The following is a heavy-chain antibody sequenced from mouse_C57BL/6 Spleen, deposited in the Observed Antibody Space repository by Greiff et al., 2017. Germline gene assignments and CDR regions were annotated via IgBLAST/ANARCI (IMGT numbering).Heavy chain of an antibody. J-gene: IGHJ4*01. CDR3: VKADSSGYGGYYSMDY. V-gene: IGHV7-4*01. CDR2: IRNKANGYTT. CDR1: GFTFTDYY. D-gene: IGHD3-2*02. Sequence: EVNVVESGGGLVQPGASLRLSCAASGFTFTDYYMSWVRQPPGKAPEWLALIRNKANGYTTEYTASVKGRFTISRDNYQTILYLQMNTLRAEDSATYYFVKADSSGYGGYYSMDYWGQGTSVTVSS.